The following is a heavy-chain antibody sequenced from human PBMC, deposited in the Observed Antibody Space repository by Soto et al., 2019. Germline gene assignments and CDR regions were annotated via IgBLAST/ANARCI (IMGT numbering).Heavy chain of an antibody. D-gene: IGHD4-4*01. Sequence: SETLSLTCTVSGGSISSGGYYWSWIRQHPGKGLEWIGYIYYSGNTYYNPSLKSRIIISADTSKKQFSLKLSSVTAADTAVYYCARQSDSNYDDWFDPWGQGTLITVSS. V-gene: IGHV4-31*03. CDR1: GGSISSGGYY. CDR3: ARQSDSNYDDWFDP. J-gene: IGHJ5*02. CDR2: IYYSGNT.